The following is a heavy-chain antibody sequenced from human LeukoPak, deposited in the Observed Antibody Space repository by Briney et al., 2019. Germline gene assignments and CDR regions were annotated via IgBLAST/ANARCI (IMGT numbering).Heavy chain of an antibody. CDR3: ARDHRYAFDN. V-gene: IGHV3-48*01. Sequence: GSLRLSCAASGFNFIDYSMNWVRQAPGKGLEWISYIGISSGNTKYADSVKGRFTISRDKARNSLYLQMNSLRVEDTAMYYCARDHRYAFDNWGHGTLVTVSS. J-gene: IGHJ4*01. CDR2: IGISSGNT. D-gene: IGHD5-12*01. CDR1: GFNFIDYS.